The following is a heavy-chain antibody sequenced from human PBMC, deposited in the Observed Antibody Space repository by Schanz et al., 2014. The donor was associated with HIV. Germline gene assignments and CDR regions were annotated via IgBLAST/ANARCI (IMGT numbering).Heavy chain of an antibody. CDR2: IWYDGSNK. J-gene: IGHJ4*02. CDR1: GFTFSAHA. D-gene: IGHD3-22*01. Sequence: QVQLVESGGGVVQPGRSLRLSCAASGFTFSAHAFHWVRQAPGKGLEWVAVIWYDGSNKYYADSVKGRFTISRDNSKNTLYLQMNSLRAEDTAVYYCARQYYYDSSGYYPFFDYWGQGTLVTVSS. V-gene: IGHV3-33*01. CDR3: ARQYYYDSSGYYPFFDY.